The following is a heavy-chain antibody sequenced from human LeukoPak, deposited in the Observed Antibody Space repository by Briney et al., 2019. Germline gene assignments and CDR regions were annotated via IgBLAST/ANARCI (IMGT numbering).Heavy chain of an antibody. V-gene: IGHV3-30-3*01. CDR1: GFTFSSYA. CDR3: ARNEVVVVAAPDY. CDR2: ISYDGSNK. Sequence: GGSLRLSCAASGFTFSSYAMHWVRQAPGKGLEWVAVISYDGSNKYYADSVKGRFTISRDNSKNTLYLQMNSLRAEDTAVYYCARNEVVVVAAPDYWGQGTLVTVSS. J-gene: IGHJ4*02. D-gene: IGHD2-15*01.